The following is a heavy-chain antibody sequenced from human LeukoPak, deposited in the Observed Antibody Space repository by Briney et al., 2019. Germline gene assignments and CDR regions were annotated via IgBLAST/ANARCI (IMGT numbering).Heavy chain of an antibody. Sequence: RASVKVSCKASGYTFTSYSMNWVRQAPGQGLEWMGWINTNTGNPTYAQGFTGRFVYSLDTSVSTAYLEISSLEAEDTAMYYCARDVTTASFDYWGQGTLVTVSS. D-gene: IGHD4-11*01. CDR3: ARDVTTASFDY. CDR2: INTNTGNP. CDR1: GYTFTSYS. J-gene: IGHJ4*02. V-gene: IGHV7-4-1*02.